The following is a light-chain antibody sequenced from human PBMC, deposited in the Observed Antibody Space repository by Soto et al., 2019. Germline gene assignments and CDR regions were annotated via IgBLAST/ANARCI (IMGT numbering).Light chain of an antibody. CDR1: SSDIGNYDF. J-gene: IGLJ3*02. CDR3: SSYTTSTSFIL. Sequence: HSALTQPASVSGSPGQSITISCTGTSSDIGNYDFVSWYQLVPGTAPKAMIYEVSSRPSGVSNRFSGSKSGNTASLTISGLQAEDEAYYYCSSYTTSTSFILFGGGTKVTVL. CDR2: EVS. V-gene: IGLV2-14*01.